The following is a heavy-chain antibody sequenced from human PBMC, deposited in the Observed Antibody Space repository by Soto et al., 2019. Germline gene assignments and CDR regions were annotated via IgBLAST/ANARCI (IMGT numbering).Heavy chain of an antibody. CDR3: ARMGDVPYYYYSMDV. CDR2: INGYNGNT. J-gene: IGHJ6*02. D-gene: IGHD3-16*01. V-gene: IGHV1-18*01. Sequence: QVQLVQSGAEVKKPGASVKVSCKASGYTFTRYGITGVRQAPGQGLEWLGWINGYNGNTNYAQKLQGRVTMTTDTSTMTAYMELMSLRSEDTAVYYCARMGDVPYYYYSMDVCGQVTTVTVS. CDR1: GYTFTRYG.